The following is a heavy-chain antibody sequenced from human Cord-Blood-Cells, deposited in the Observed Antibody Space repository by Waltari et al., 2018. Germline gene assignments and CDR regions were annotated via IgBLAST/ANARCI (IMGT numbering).Heavy chain of an antibody. CDR3: ARAANYYDSSGYYYVDWFDP. Sequence: QVQLVQSGAEVKKPGASVKVSCKASGYTFTGYYMHWVRQAPGQGLEWMGWINPNSGGTNYAQKFQGWVTMTRATSISTAYMELSRLRSDDTAVYYCARAANYYDSSGYYYVDWFDPWGQGTLVTVSS. CDR1: GYTFTGYY. CDR2: INPNSGGT. D-gene: IGHD3-22*01. V-gene: IGHV1-2*04. J-gene: IGHJ5*02.